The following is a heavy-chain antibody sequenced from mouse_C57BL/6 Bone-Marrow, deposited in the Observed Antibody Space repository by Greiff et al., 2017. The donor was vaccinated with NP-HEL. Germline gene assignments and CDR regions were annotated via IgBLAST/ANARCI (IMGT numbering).Heavy chain of an antibody. D-gene: IGHD2-4*01. CDR1: GYTFTSYG. V-gene: IGHV1-81*01. J-gene: IGHJ4*01. CDR2: IYPRSGNT. Sequence: QVQLQQSGAELARPGASVKLSCKASGYTFTSYGISWVKQRTGQGLEWIGEIYPRSGNTYYNEKFKGKATLTADKSSSTAYMELRSLTSEDSAVYFCAREGLYYDYDDAMDYWGQGTSVTVSS. CDR3: AREGLYYDYDDAMDY.